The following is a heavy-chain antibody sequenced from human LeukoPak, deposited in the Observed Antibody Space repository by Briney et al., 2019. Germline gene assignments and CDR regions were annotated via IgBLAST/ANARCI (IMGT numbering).Heavy chain of an antibody. D-gene: IGHD3-22*01. CDR2: INPNSGGT. V-gene: IGHV1-2*02. CDR3: ARARRGYYDSSGYYGDY. J-gene: IGHJ4*02. Sequence: ASVKVSCKASGYTFTGYYMHWVRQAPGQGLEWMGWINPNSGGTNYAQKFQGRVTMTRDTSISTAYMELSRLRSDDTAVYYCARARRGYYDSSGYYGDYWGQGTLVTVSS. CDR1: GYTFTGYY.